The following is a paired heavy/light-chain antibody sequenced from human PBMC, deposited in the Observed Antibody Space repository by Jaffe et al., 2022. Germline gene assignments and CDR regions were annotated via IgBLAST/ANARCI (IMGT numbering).Light chain of an antibody. CDR1: QSLLHSNGYNY. V-gene: IGKV2-28*01. CDR2: LGS. CDR3: MQALQTPPRYT. J-gene: IGKJ2*01. Sequence: DIVMTQSPLSLPVTPGEPASISCRSSQSLLHSNGYNYLDWYLQKPGQSPQLLIYLGSNRASGVPDRFSGSGSGTDFTLKISRVEAEDVGVYYCMQALQTPPRYTFGQGTKLEIK.
Heavy chain of an antibody. CDR2: IYTSGST. D-gene: IGHD2-15*01. CDR1: GGSISSGSYY. Sequence: QVQLQESGPGLVKPSQTLSLTCTVSGGSISSGSYYWSWIRQPAGKGLEWIGRIYTSGSTNYNPSLKSRVTISVDTSKNQFSLKLSSVTAADTAVYYCARGSGEVVGGALYYYYYYYMDVWGKGTTVTVSS. CDR3: ARGSGEVVGGALYYYYYYYMDV. V-gene: IGHV4-61*02. J-gene: IGHJ6*03.